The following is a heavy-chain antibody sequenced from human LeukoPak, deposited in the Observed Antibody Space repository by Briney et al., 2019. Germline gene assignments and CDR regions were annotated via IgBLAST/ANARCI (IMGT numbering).Heavy chain of an antibody. CDR2: IGAYNGNT. V-gene: IGHV1-18*01. Sequence: GASVKVSCKASGYSFGNFGISWMRQAPGQGLEWVGWIGAYNGNTTYAQKFQGRVIMTTDISTATAHLELRSLRSDDTAVYYCARDANYGMDVWGQGTTVTVSS. CDR3: ARDANYGMDV. CDR1: GYSFGNFG. J-gene: IGHJ6*02.